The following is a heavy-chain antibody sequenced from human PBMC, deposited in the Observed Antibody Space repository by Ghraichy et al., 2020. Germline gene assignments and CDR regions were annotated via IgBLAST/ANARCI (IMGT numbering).Heavy chain of an antibody. CDR3: ARGSAMDY. CDR2: IEQDGSER. J-gene: IGHJ4*02. V-gene: IGHV3-7*01. CDR1: GFTFSRYS. D-gene: IGHD2-2*01. Sequence: GGSLRLSCAASGFTFSRYSVTLVRQAPGEGLEWVANIEQDGSERYYVGSVKGRFTISRDNAKNSLYLQMSSLRAKDTAVYYCARGSAMDYWGQGTLVTVSS.